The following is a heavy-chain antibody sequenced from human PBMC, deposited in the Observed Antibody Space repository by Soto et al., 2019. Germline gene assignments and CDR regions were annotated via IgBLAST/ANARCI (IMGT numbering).Heavy chain of an antibody. Sequence: QITLKESGPALVKPTQTLTLTCTFSGFSLSTSGVSVGWIRQPPGKALEWLALIYWDDDMRYSPSLKSRLTITKDTSKNQVVLTLTIMDPVDTATYYCAHRLGGLGAFDIWGQGTMVTVSS. CDR2: IYWDDDM. J-gene: IGHJ3*02. V-gene: IGHV2-5*02. D-gene: IGHD3-16*01. CDR1: GFSLSTSGVS. CDR3: AHRLGGLGAFDI.